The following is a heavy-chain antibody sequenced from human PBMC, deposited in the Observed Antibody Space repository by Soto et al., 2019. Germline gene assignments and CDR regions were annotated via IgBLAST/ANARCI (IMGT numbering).Heavy chain of an antibody. CDR1: GGPFNSGAYS. CDR2: IYYTGST. J-gene: IGHJ6*02. Sequence: LCGGPFNSGAYSWIWIRQPPGKGLEWIGSIYYTGSTNFNPSLKSRVTISMDTSKNQFSLNLKSVTTADTAVYYCARARLTFAYGMDVWGQGATVTVPS. V-gene: IGHV4-61*08. D-gene: IGHD3-16*01. CDR3: ARARLTFAYGMDV.